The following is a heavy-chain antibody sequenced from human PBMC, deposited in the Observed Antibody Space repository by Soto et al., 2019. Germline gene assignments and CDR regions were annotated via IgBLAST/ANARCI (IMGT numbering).Heavy chain of an antibody. V-gene: IGHV3-11*01. CDR1: GFTFSDYY. Sequence: GGSLRLSCAASGFTFSDYYMNWIRQAPGKGLEWVSYISSGAITIYYADSVKGRFTISRDNAKNSLYLQMNSLRAEDTAVYYCAKVHYDFWSGYLDYWGQGTLVTVSS. CDR3: AKVHYDFWSGYLDY. CDR2: ISSGAITI. J-gene: IGHJ4*02. D-gene: IGHD3-3*01.